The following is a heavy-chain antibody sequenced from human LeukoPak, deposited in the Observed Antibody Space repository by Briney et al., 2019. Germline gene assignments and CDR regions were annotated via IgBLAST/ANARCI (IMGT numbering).Heavy chain of an antibody. J-gene: IGHJ3*01. CDR2: IHSGGST. V-gene: IGHV3-53*01. Sequence: GGSLRLSRALSGFTVSSNDMSSVRQAPGKGLEWVSIIHSGGSTYYADSVKGRVTISRDNSKNTVSLQVNSLRAEDTAVYYCRRSLTLTDAFEVWGQGTMVTVSS. CDR1: GFTVSSND. D-gene: IGHD2-21*02. CDR3: RRSLTLTDAFEV.